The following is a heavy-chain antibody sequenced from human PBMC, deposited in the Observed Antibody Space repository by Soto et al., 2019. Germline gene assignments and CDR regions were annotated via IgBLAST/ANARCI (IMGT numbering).Heavy chain of an antibody. D-gene: IGHD6-13*01. CDR2: IWSDGSNK. J-gene: IGHJ4*02. CDR3: ARDGSSSWGA. Sequence: QVQLVESGGGVVQPGWSLRLSCAASGLTFSSYGMQWVRQAPGKGLEWVAVIWSDGSNKYYADSVKGRFTISRDNSKNTLYLQMNSLRAEDTAVYYCARDGSSSWGAWGQGTLVTVSS. V-gene: IGHV3-33*01. CDR1: GLTFSSYG.